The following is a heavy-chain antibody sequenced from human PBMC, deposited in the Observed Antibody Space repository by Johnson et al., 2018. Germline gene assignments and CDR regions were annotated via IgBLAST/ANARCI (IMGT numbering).Heavy chain of an antibody. J-gene: IGHJ3*02. CDR2: ISSSSTTI. Sequence: VQLVESGGGLVQPGGSLRLSCAASGFTFSSYSMNWVRQAPGKGLEWISYISSSSTTIYHADSVKGRFTISRENAKNSLFLQMNSLREEDTAVYYRSGDWGMFDIWGQGTMVTVSS. CDR1: GFTFSSYS. D-gene: IGHD3-16*01. CDR3: SGDWGMFDI. V-gene: IGHV3-48*02.